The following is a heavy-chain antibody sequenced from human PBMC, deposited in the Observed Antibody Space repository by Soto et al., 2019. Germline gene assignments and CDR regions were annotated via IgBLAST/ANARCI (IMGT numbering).Heavy chain of an antibody. D-gene: IGHD3-16*02. CDR2: VNPILSMS. V-gene: IGHV1-69*02. Sequence: QVQLVQSGAELKKPGSSVKVSCKASGDTFSFYTINWVRQAPGLGLEWMGRVNPILSMSNYAQKFQGRVTMTADKSTSTAYMELRSLRSEDTDLYYCATSYCSWYRAFDYWGQGALVTVSS. CDR1: GDTFSFYT. CDR3: ATSYCSWYRAFDY. J-gene: IGHJ4*02.